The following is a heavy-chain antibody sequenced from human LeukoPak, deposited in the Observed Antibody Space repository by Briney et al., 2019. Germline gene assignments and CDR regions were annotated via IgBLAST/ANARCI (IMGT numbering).Heavy chain of an antibody. J-gene: IGHJ4*02. Sequence: GGSLRLSCAASGFTFSSYWMHWVRQGPGKGLVWVSRINSDGSSTSYADSVKGRFTISRDNAKNTLYLQMNSLRAEDTAVYYCARASYSSSCIGYWGQGTLVTVSS. V-gene: IGHV3-74*01. CDR2: INSDGSST. CDR1: GFTFSSYW. D-gene: IGHD6-13*01. CDR3: ARASYSSSCIGY.